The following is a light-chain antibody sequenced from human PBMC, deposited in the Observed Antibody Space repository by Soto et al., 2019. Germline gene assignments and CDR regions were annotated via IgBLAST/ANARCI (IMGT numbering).Light chain of an antibody. J-gene: IGKJ4*01. CDR3: QEYGSLPPT. CDR1: QSVSNSY. Sequence: EFVLTQSQGNLSLSLGERATLSCRASQSVSNSYLAWYQQKPGKAPRLLIYGGSSRGTGIPDSFSGSGSEADFSLTISSLDFDVSAVDYCQEYGSLPPTFCGGTKVDIK. V-gene: IGKV3-20*01. CDR2: GGS.